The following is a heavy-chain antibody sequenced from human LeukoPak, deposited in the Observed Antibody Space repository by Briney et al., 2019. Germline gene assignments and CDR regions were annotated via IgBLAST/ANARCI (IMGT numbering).Heavy chain of an antibody. J-gene: IGHJ5*02. CDR3: AGHANVVVPAAIEWFDP. D-gene: IGHD2-2*01. CDR1: GYSISSGYY. V-gene: IGHV4-38-2*01. Sequence: PSETLSLTCAVSGYSISSGYYWGWIRQPPGKGLEWIGSIYHSGSTYYNPSLKSRVTISVDTSKNQFSLKLSSVTAADTAVYYCAGHANVVVPAAIEWFDPWGQGTLVTVSS. CDR2: IYHSGST.